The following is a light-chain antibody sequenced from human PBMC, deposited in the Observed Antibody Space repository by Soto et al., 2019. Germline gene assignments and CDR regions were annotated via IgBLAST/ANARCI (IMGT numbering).Light chain of an antibody. J-gene: IGKJ5*01. CDR1: QSVSSY. CDR3: QQRSNWPQIN. Sequence: IVLTHSPATLSLSPGERATLSCRASQSVSSYLAWYQQKPGQAPRLLIYDASNRATGIPARFSGSGSGTDFTLTISSLEPEDFAVYYCQQRSNWPQINFGQGTRLEIK. CDR2: DAS. V-gene: IGKV3-11*01.